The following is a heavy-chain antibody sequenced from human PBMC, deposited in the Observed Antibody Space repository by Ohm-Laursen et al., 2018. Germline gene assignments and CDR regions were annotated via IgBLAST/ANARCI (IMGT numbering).Heavy chain of an antibody. V-gene: IGHV3-74*01. Sequence: SLRLSCAASGFTFSSIWMHWVRQAPGKGLMWVSRINTDGSSTAYADSVKGRFTISGDNSKNTLYLQMNSLRAEDTAVYYCARDHERVAGPLGYWGQGTLVTVSS. J-gene: IGHJ4*02. CDR1: GFTFSSIW. CDR3: ARDHERVAGPLGY. CDR2: INTDGSST. D-gene: IGHD6-19*01.